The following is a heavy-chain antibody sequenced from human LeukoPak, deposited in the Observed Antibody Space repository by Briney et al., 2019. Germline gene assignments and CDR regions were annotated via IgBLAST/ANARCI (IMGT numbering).Heavy chain of an antibody. V-gene: IGHV6-1*01. CDR2: TYYRSKWYN. CDR1: GDSVSSNSAA. Sequence: SQTLSLTCAISGDSVSSNSAAWNWIRQSPSIGLEWLRRTYYRSKWYNDYAVSVKNRITIHPDTSKNQYSLQLNSVTHGDTAVYYCARGSSSWSCFDYWGQGTLVTVSS. CDR3: ARGSSSWSCFDY. J-gene: IGHJ4*02. D-gene: IGHD6-13*01.